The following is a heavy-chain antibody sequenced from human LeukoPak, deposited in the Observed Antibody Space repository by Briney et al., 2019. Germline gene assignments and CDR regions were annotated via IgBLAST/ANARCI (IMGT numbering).Heavy chain of an antibody. V-gene: IGHV3-30*04. CDR1: GFTFSSYA. CDR2: ISYDGSNK. Sequence: GGSLRLSCAASGFTFSSYAMHWVRQAPGKGLEWVAVISYDGSNKYYADSVKGRFTISRDNSKNTLYLQMNSLRAEDTAVYYCASHFGVDYWGQGTLVTVSS. J-gene: IGHJ4*02. CDR3: ASHFGVDY. D-gene: IGHD3-10*01.